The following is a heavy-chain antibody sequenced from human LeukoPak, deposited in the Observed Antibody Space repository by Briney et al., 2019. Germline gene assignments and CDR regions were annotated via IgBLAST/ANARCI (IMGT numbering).Heavy chain of an antibody. J-gene: IGHJ6*02. CDR1: GDSISSGDYY. V-gene: IGHV4-39*01. CDR2: IYYSGST. CDR3: ARHGWYDSSGYLVYYYYGMDV. D-gene: IGHD3-22*01. Sequence: PSQTLSLTCTVSGDSISSGDYYWTWIRQPPGKGLEWIGSIYYSGSTYYNPSLKSRVTISVDTSKNQFSLKLSSVTAADTAVYYCARHGWYDSSGYLVYYYYGMDVWGQGTTVTVSS.